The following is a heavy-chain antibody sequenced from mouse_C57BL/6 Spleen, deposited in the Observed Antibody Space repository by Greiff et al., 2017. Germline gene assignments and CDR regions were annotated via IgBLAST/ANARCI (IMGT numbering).Heavy chain of an antibody. CDR1: GYTFTSYT. V-gene: IGHV1-4*01. CDR3: ARNGRCCWYFDV. J-gene: IGHJ1*03. CDR2: INPSSGYT. Sequence: QVQLQQSGAELARPGASVKMSCKASGYTFTSYTMHWVKQRPGQGLEWIGYINPSSGYTKYNQKFKDKATLTADKSSSTAYMQLSSLTSEDSAVYYCARNGRCCWYFDVWGTGTTVTVSS.